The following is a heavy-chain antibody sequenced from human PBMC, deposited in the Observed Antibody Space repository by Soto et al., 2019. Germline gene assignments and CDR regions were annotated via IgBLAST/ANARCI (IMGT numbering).Heavy chain of an antibody. Sequence: EVQLLESGGGLVQPGGSLRLSCAASEFTFSSYSMIWVRQAPGKGLEWVSGVNDGGDITYYAESVKGRFTISRDNSKNTLYLQMNSRRGGDTAVFYCARGHFGVTMDVWGQGTTVTVSS. CDR1: EFTFSSYS. V-gene: IGHV3-23*01. CDR2: VNDGGDIT. CDR3: ARGHFGVTMDV. J-gene: IGHJ6*02. D-gene: IGHD3-3*01.